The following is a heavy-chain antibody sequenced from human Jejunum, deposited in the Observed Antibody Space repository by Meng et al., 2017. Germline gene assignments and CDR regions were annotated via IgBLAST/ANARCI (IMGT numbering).Heavy chain of an antibody. Sequence: GGSLRLSCAASGFTFSIYAMSWIRQAPGKGLEWVSAISASGYSTYYADSVQGRFTISRDNSKDTLYLQMNNLRAEDTAVYYCANFHAGGRDSISWYNYFDYWGQGTLVTVSS. V-gene: IGHV3-23*01. CDR3: ANFHAGGRDSISWYNYFDY. D-gene: IGHD6-13*01. CDR2: ISASGYST. CDR1: GFTFSIYA. J-gene: IGHJ4*02.